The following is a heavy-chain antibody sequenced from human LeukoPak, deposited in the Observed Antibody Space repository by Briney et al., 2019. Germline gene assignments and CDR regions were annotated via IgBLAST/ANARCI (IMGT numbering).Heavy chain of an antibody. CDR2: ISYDGSNK. CDR3: ASCYYYDSSGYYYGIDY. CDR1: GFTFSSYA. V-gene: IGHV3-30-3*01. Sequence: GGSLRLSCAASGFTFSSYAMHWVRQAPGKGLDWVAVISYDGSNKYYADSVKRRFTISRDNSKNTLHLQMNSLRAEDTAVYYCASCYYYDSSGYYYGIDYWGQGTLVTVSS. J-gene: IGHJ4*02. D-gene: IGHD3-22*01.